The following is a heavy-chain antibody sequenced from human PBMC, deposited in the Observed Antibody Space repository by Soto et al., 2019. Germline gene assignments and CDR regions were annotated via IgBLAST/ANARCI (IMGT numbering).Heavy chain of an antibody. V-gene: IGHV3-48*01. CDR2: ISSTSSTI. CDR1: GFTFSSYS. CDR3: TGDPANPVY. Sequence: EVQLVESGGGLVQPGGSLRLSCAASGFTFSSYSMNWVRQPPGKGLEWVSYISSTSSTIYYSDSVKGRFIISRDHDKNSLYLKMNSLGADDSAVYYCTGDPANPVYWGQGTLVTVSS. J-gene: IGHJ4*02.